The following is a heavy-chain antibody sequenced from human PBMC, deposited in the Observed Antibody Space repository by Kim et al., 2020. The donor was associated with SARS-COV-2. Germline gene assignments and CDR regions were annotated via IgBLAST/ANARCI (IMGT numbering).Heavy chain of an antibody. CDR2: INPNSGGT. D-gene: IGHD3-22*01. J-gene: IGHJ4*02. Sequence: ASVKVSCKASGYTFTGYYMHWVRQAPGQGLEWMGRINPNSGGTNYAQKFQGRVTMTRDTSISTAYMELSRLRSDDTAVYYCATDEYYDSSGYDYWGQGTLVTVSS. CDR1: GYTFTGYY. CDR3: ATDEYYDSSGYDY. V-gene: IGHV1-2*06.